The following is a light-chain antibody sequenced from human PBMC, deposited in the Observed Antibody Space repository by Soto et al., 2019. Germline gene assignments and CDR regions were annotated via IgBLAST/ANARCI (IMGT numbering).Light chain of an antibody. CDR1: SSDVGGYNY. CDR3: SSYAGSNKLVV. V-gene: IGLV2-8*01. CDR2: KVS. Sequence: QSVLTQPPSASGSPGQAVTISCTGTSSDVGGYNYVSWYQQHPGKAPKLMIYKVSKRPSGVPDRFSGSKSGNTASLTVSGLQAEDEAEYYCSSYAGSNKLVVFGGGTKLTVL. J-gene: IGLJ2*01.